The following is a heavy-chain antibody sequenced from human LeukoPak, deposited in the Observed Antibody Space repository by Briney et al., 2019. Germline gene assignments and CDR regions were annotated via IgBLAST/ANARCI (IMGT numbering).Heavy chain of an antibody. D-gene: IGHD2-2*01. Sequence: ASVKVSCKASGYTFTSYYMHWVRQAPGQGLEWMGIINPSGGSTSYAQKFQGRVTMTRDTSTSTVYMELSSLRSEDTAVYYCARGNIVVVPAAMPLDFDYWGQGTLVTVSS. CDR3: ARGNIVVVPAAMPLDFDY. CDR1: GYTFTSYY. V-gene: IGHV1-46*01. CDR2: INPSGGST. J-gene: IGHJ4*02.